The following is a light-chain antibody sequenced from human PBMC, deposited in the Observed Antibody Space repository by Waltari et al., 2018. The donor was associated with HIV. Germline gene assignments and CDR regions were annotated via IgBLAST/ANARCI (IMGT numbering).Light chain of an antibody. V-gene: IGLV2-8*01. CDR1: SSDVGCYNY. CDR2: EVT. J-gene: IGLJ2*01. Sequence: QSALTQPPSASGSPGQSVTIPCTGTSSDVGCYNYVPWYQQHPGKAPKLMIYEVTKRPSGVPDRFSGSKSGNTASLTVSGLQAEDEADYYCSSYAGSSNLRVFGGGTKLTVL. CDR3: SSYAGSSNLRV.